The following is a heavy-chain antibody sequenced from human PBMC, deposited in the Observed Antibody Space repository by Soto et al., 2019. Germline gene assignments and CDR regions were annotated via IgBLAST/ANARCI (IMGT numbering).Heavy chain of an antibody. V-gene: IGHV4-31*03. CDR2: IYYSGST. CDR1: GDSISSGGYY. Sequence: QVQLQESGPGLVKPSQTLSLTCTVSGDSISSGGYYWSWIRQHPGKGLEWIGYIYYSGSTYYNPSVKSRVTILVDTSKNQFSLKLRSVTAADTAVYYCAREVWAPKTVGHWLDPWGQGTLVTV. CDR3: AREVWAPKTVGHWLDP. D-gene: IGHD1-26*01. J-gene: IGHJ5*02.